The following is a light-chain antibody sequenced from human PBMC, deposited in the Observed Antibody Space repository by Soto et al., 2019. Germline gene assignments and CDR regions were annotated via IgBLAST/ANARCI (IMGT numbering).Light chain of an antibody. J-gene: IGKJ2*01. CDR1: QSVGSN. CDR2: DAS. Sequence: EIVMTQSPATLSVSPGERATLSCRASQSVGSNLAWYQQKAGQAPSLLIYDASTRATGIAARFSGSGSGTDSTLTISSLQSEDFAVYYCQQYNNWYTFGQGTKLEIK. V-gene: IGKV3-15*01. CDR3: QQYNNWYT.